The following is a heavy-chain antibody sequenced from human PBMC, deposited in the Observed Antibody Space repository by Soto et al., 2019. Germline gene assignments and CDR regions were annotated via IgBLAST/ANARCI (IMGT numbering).Heavy chain of an antibody. CDR3: ARLAVAVDYFDY. J-gene: IGHJ4*02. CDR1: GGSISSYY. CDR2: IYYSGST. V-gene: IGHV4-59*08. D-gene: IGHD6-19*01. Sequence: SETLSLTCTVSGGSISSYYWSWIRQPPGKGLEWIGYIYYSGSTNYNPSLKSRVTISVDTSKNQFSLKLSSVTAADTAVYYCARLAVAVDYFDYWGQGTLVTVSS.